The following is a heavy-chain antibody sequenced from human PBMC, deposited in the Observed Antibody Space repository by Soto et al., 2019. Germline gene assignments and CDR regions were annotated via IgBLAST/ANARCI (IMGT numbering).Heavy chain of an antibody. CDR2: ITNGNT. Sequence: ASVKVSCKASGYTFTTYGISWVRQAPGQGLEWMGWITNGNTNYAQRVQGRVTITTDTSTSTAYMELRSLRSDDTAVYYCARVARGYTDSWYSTFDYWGQGTLVTVSS. D-gene: IGHD6-13*01. V-gene: IGHV1-18*01. J-gene: IGHJ4*02. CDR3: ARVARGYTDSWYSTFDY. CDR1: GYTFTTYG.